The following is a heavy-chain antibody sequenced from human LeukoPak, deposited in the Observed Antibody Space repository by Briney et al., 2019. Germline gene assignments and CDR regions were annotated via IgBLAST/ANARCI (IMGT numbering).Heavy chain of an antibody. D-gene: IGHD3-3*01. J-gene: IGHJ4*02. CDR3: ARGPLRFLEWLSTFDY. Sequence: GGSLRLSCAASGFTFSSYWMHWVRQAPGKGLVWVSRINSDGSSTSYADSVKGRFTISRDNAKNTLYLQMNSLRAEDTAVYYCARGPLRFLEWLSTFDYWGQGTLVTVSS. CDR1: GFTFSSYW. CDR2: INSDGSST. V-gene: IGHV3-74*01.